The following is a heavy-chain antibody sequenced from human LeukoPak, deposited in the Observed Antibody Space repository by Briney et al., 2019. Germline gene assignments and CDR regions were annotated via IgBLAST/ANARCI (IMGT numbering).Heavy chain of an antibody. CDR1: GFTFNNYW. J-gene: IGHJ6*02. D-gene: IGHD1-1*01. CDR3: ARRGTGHGMDV. Sequence: PGGSLRLSCAASGFTFNNYWIHWVRQVPGKGLVWVSRINNDGSSASYVDSVKGRFTISRDNAKNTLFLQMNSLRAEDTPVYYCARRGTGHGMDVWGQGTTVIVSS. V-gene: IGHV3-74*01. CDR2: INNDGSSA.